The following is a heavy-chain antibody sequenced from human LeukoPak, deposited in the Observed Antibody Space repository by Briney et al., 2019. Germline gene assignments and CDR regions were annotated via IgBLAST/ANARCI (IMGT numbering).Heavy chain of an antibody. V-gene: IGHV1-2*02. J-gene: IGHJ5*01. D-gene: IGHD1-26*01. Sequence: ASVKVSCKASGYTFTGYYLHWVRQAPGQGLEWMGCVNPNSGDTNYAQKFQGSVTMTRDTSISTVYMELSRLRSDDTAVYYCARASGSYWRFDSWGQGTLVTVSS. CDR2: VNPNSGDT. CDR1: GYTFTGYY. CDR3: ARASGSYWRFDS.